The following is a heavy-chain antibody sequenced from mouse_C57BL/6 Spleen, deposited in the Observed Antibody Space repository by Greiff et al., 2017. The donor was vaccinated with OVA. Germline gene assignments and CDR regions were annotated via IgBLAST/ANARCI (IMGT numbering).Heavy chain of an antibody. CDR2: INPNNGGT. J-gene: IGHJ3*01. Sequence: VQLQQSGPELVKPGASVKISCKASGYTFTDYYMNWVKQSHGKSLEWIGDINPNNGGTSYNQKFKGKATLTVDKSSSTAYMELRSLTSEDSAVYYCATPNRGRDWFAYWGQGTLVTVSA. V-gene: IGHV1-26*01. CDR1: GYTFTDYY. CDR3: ATPNRGRDWFAY. D-gene: IGHD3-1*01.